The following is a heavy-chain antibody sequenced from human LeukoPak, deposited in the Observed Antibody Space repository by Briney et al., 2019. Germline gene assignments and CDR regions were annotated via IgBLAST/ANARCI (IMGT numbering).Heavy chain of an antibody. CDR2: ISYDGSNK. J-gene: IGHJ4*02. Sequence: GGSLRLSCAASGFTFSSYGMHWVRQAPGKGLEWVAVISYDGSNKYYADSVKGRFTISRDNSKNTLYLQMNSLRAEDTAVYYCAKGGVYGDYYFDYWGQGTLVTVSS. V-gene: IGHV3-30*18. CDR3: AKGGVYGDYYFDY. CDR1: GFTFSSYG. D-gene: IGHD4-17*01.